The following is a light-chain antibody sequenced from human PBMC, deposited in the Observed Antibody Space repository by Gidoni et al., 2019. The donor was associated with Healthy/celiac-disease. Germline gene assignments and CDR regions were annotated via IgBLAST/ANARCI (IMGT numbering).Light chain of an antibody. CDR1: QSISSY. V-gene: IGKV1-39*01. CDR3: QQSYSTPLV. Sequence: DIQMTQSPSSLSASVGDRVTITCRASQSISSYLNWYQQKPGKAPKLLIYAASSLQSGVPSRFSGSGSGTDFTLTISSLQPEDFATYYCQQSYSTPLVFXQXTKLEIK. J-gene: IGKJ2*01. CDR2: AAS.